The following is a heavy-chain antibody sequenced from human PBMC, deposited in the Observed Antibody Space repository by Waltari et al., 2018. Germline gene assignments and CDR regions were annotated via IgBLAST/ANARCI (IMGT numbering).Heavy chain of an antibody. Sequence: EVQLVESGGGLVQPGGSLRLSCAASGFTFSSYAMSWVRQAPGKGLEWVSAISGSGGSTYYADSVKGRFTISRDNSKNTLYLQMNSLRAEDTAVYYCVHRVFPQNWFDPWGQGTLVTVSS. J-gene: IGHJ5*02. CDR1: GFTFSSYA. D-gene: IGHD2-8*01. CDR2: ISGSGGST. V-gene: IGHV3-23*04. CDR3: VHRVFPQNWFDP.